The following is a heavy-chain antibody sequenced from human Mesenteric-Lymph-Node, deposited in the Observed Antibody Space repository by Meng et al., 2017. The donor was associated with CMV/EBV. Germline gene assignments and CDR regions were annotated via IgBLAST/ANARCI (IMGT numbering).Heavy chain of an antibody. J-gene: IGHJ4*02. Sequence: GESLKISCTASGFTFSNYEMNWVRQAPGKGLEWVSSISSSGSYIYYADSVKGRFTISRDNANNSLYLQMNSLRAEDTAVYYCAREGYYYDSGSYYYYFDSWGQGTLVTVSS. D-gene: IGHD3-10*01. CDR2: ISSSGSYI. CDR1: GFTFSNYE. V-gene: IGHV3-21*01. CDR3: AREGYYYDSGSYYYYFDS.